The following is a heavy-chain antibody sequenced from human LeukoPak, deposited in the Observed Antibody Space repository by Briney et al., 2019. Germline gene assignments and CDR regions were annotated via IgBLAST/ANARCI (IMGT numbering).Heavy chain of an antibody. J-gene: IGHJ4*02. CDR1: GGSFSGDF. D-gene: IGHD3-22*01. V-gene: IGHV4-34*01. CDR3: ARFNPYYYDNSGYPNFDY. Sequence: PSETLSLTYAVYGGSFSGDFWSWIRQSPGKGLEWIGEINHGGSTTYNPSLQSRVTISVDTSRNQFSLKLSSVTAADTAVYYCARFNPYYYDNSGYPNFDYWGQGTLVTVSS. CDR2: INHGGST.